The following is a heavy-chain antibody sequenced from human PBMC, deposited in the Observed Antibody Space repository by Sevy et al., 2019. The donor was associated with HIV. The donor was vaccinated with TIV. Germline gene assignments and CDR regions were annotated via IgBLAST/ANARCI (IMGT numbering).Heavy chain of an antibody. CDR3: ARSIAVAGIYYYGMDV. CDR2: ISYDGSNK. CDR1: GFTFSSYA. Sequence: GGSLRLSCAASGFTFSSYAMHWVRQAPGKGLEWVAVISYDGSNKYYADSVKGRFTISRDNSKNTLYLQMNSLRAEDTAGYYCARSIAVAGIYYYGMDVWGQGTTVTVSS. D-gene: IGHD6-19*01. V-gene: IGHV3-30*04. J-gene: IGHJ6*02.